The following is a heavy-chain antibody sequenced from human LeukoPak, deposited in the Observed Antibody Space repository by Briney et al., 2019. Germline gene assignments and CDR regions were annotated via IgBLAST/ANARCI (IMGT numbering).Heavy chain of an antibody. J-gene: IGHJ4*02. Sequence: SETLSLTCTVSGGSISSYYWSWIRQHPGKRLEWIGYIYYSGSTNYNPSLKSRVTISVDTSKNQFSLKLRSVTAADTAVYYCARDRLFGVVTDWGQGTLVTVSS. CDR2: IYYSGST. D-gene: IGHD3-3*01. V-gene: IGHV4-59*01. CDR1: GGSISSYY. CDR3: ARDRLFGVVTD.